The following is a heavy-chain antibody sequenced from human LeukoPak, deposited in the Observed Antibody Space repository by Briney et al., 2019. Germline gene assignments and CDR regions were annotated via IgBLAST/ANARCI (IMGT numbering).Heavy chain of an antibody. CDR3: ARVYLDWYFDL. CDR2: IYYSGST. Sequence: SETLSLTCTVSGGSISSYYWSWIRQPPGKGLEWIGYIYYSGSTNYNPSLKSRVTISIDTSKNQFSLKLSSVTAADTAVYYCARVYLDWYFDLWGRGTLVTVSP. J-gene: IGHJ2*01. V-gene: IGHV4-59*08. CDR1: GGSISSYY.